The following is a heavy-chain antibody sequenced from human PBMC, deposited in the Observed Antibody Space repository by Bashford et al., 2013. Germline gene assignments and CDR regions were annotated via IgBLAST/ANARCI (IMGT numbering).Heavy chain of an antibody. CDR3: AKPVVLDSYATDV. Sequence: VRQAPGKGLEWVSAISGSSGSTYYADSVKGRVTVSRDNSKNTLYLQMNSLRAEDTAVYYCAKPVVLDSYATDVWGPRGPRSPSPQ. CDR2: ISGSSGST. V-gene: IGHV3-23*01. D-gene: IGHD2-15*01. J-gene: IGHJ6*01.